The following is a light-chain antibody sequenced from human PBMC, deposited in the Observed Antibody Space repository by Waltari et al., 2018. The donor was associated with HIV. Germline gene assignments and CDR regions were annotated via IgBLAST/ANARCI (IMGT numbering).Light chain of an antibody. Sequence: QSVLTQPPSASGTPGQRVTISCSASRSTIRSNYVYWYQQLPGTAPKLLIYRHDDRPSGVPDRFSGSKSGTSASLAISGLRSEDEADYYCAAWDDSLSGPVFGGGTKLTVL. V-gene: IGLV1-47*01. CDR3: AAWDDSLSGPV. J-gene: IGLJ3*02. CDR1: RSTIRSNY. CDR2: RHD.